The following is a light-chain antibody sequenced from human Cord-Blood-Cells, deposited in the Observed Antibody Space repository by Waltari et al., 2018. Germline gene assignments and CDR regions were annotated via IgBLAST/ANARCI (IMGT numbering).Light chain of an antibody. CDR2: DAS. CDR3: QQRSNWPPT. Sequence: EMVLTQSPATLSLSPVGRATLSCRASQSVSSYLAWYQQKPGQAPRLLIYDASNRATGIPARFSGSGSWTDFTLTISSLEPEDFAVYYCQQRSNWPPTFGGGTKVDIK. V-gene: IGKV3-11*01. CDR1: QSVSSY. J-gene: IGKJ4*01.